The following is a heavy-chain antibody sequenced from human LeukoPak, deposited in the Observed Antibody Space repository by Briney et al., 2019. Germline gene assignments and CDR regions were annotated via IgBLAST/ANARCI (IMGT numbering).Heavy chain of an antibody. CDR3: ARQHGMDV. V-gene: IGHV3-48*04. Sequence: GGSLRLSCEASGFTFSGYSMNWVRQAPGRGLKWLSDINSSNSTINYADSLKGRFTISRDNAKNSLYLQMNSLRAEDTAVYYCARQHGMDVWGQGTTVTVSS. CDR2: INSSNSTI. CDR1: GFTFSGYS. J-gene: IGHJ6*02.